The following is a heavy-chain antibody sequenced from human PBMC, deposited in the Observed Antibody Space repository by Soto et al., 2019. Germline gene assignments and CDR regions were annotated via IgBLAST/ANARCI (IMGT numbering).Heavy chain of an antibody. CDR2: INPSGGST. Sequence: ASVRVSCKASGYTFTHYHVYWVRQAPGRGLEWLGMINPSGGSTTYAQNLQGRVTMTRDTSTNTVYMELSSLRSEDTAVYYCAREAINSSGYSRYFQHWGQGTLVTVSS. D-gene: IGHD3-22*01. CDR1: GYTFTHYH. J-gene: IGHJ1*01. V-gene: IGHV1-46*01. CDR3: AREAINSSGYSRYFQH.